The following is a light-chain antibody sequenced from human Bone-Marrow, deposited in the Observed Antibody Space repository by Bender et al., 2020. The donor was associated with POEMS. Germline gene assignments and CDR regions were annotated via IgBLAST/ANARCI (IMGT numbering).Light chain of an antibody. Sequence: QSALTQPRSVSGSPGQSVTISCTGTSSDVAGYNYVSWYQQYPGKAPKLMIYDVSNRPSGVSNRFSGSKSDNTASLTISGLQAEDEADYYCSSYTTSSTWVFGGGTKLTVL. CDR3: SSYTTSSTWV. J-gene: IGLJ3*02. CDR2: DVS. V-gene: IGLV2-14*03. CDR1: SSDVAGYNY.